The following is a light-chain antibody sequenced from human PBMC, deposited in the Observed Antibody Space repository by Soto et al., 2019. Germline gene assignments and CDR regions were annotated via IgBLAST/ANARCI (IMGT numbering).Light chain of an antibody. CDR3: GSYTTSSNYV. CDR2: DVS. Sequence: QSVLTQPASVSGSPRQSITISCTGTISDVGSYNYVSWYQQYPGKAPKLMIYDVSTRPSGVSDRFSGSKSGNTASLTISGLRAEDEADYYCGSYTTSSNYVFGTGTKVTVL. CDR1: ISDVGSYNY. J-gene: IGLJ1*01. V-gene: IGLV2-14*03.